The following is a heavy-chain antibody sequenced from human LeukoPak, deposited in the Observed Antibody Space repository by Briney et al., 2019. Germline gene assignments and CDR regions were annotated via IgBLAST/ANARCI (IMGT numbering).Heavy chain of an antibody. CDR2: IYYSGST. D-gene: IGHD1-7*01. CDR1: GGSISSGGYY. CDR3: ARFNYIGWFDP. J-gene: IGHJ5*02. Sequence: TLSLTCTVSGGSISSGGYYWSWIRQHPGKGLEWIGYIYYSGSTYYNPSLKSRVTISVDTSKNQFSLKLSSVTAADTAVYYCARFNYIGWFDPWGQGTLVTVSS. V-gene: IGHV4-31*03.